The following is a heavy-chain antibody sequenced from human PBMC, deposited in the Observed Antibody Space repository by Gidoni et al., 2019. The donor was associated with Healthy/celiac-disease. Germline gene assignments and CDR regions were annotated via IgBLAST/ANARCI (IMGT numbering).Heavy chain of an antibody. J-gene: IGHJ6*02. Sequence: GLEWIGEINHSGSTNYNPSLKSRVTISVDTSKNQFSLKLSSVTAADTAVYYCARRRYYYYGMDVWGQGTTVTVSS. CDR2: INHSGST. CDR3: ARRRYYYYGMDV. V-gene: IGHV4-34*01.